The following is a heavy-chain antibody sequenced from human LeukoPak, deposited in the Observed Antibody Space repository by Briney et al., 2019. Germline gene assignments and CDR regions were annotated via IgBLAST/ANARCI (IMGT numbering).Heavy chain of an antibody. V-gene: IGHV4-39*07. CDR1: GDSIRRSNHY. J-gene: IGHJ4*02. CDR2: IFYAGST. CDR3: ARRGPSSYGLLDY. D-gene: IGHD5-18*01. Sequence: SETLSLTCTVSGDSIRRSNHYWAWIRQPPGKGLEWIGSIFYAGSTYYNPSLKSRVTLSVDTSKNQVSLKLNSVTAADTAMFYCARRGPSSYGLLDYWGQGTLVTVSS.